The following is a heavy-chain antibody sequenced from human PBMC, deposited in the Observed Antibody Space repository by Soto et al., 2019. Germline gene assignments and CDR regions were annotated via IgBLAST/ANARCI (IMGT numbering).Heavy chain of an antibody. CDR2: ISSSSSTI. CDR3: ARVGYCGGDCS. J-gene: IGHJ5*02. CDR1: GFTFSSYS. Sequence: GGSLRLSCAASGFTFSSYSMNWVRQAPGKGLEWVSYISSSSSTIYYADSVKGRFTISRDNAKNSLYLQMNSLRAEDTAVYYCARVGYCGGDCSWGQGTLVTVSS. D-gene: IGHD2-21*02. V-gene: IGHV3-48*04.